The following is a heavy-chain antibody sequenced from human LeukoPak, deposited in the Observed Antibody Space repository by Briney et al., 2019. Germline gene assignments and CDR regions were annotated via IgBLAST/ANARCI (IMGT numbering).Heavy chain of an antibody. Sequence: SETLSLTCTVSGGSISSSSYYWGWIRQPPGKGLEWIGSVYYSGSTYFNPSLKSRVSISADTSKNQFSLNLSSVTAADTAVYYCARLRRSSGSYQEWGQGALVTVSS. CDR3: ARLRRSSGSYQE. CDR2: VYYSGST. CDR1: GGSISSSSYY. J-gene: IGHJ4*02. V-gene: IGHV4-39*01. D-gene: IGHD1-26*01.